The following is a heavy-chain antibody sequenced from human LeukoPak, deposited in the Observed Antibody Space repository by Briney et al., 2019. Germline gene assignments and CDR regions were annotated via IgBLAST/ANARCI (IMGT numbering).Heavy chain of an antibody. CDR2: ISGSGGST. Sequence: GGSLRLSCAASGFTFSSYSMNWVRQAPGKGLEWVSAISGSGGSTYCADSVKGRFTISRDNSKNTLYLQMNSLRAEDTAVYYCAEEEYSPDAAFDIWGQGTMVTVSS. CDR3: AEEEYSPDAAFDI. V-gene: IGHV3-23*01. J-gene: IGHJ3*02. CDR1: GFTFSSYS. D-gene: IGHD5-18*01.